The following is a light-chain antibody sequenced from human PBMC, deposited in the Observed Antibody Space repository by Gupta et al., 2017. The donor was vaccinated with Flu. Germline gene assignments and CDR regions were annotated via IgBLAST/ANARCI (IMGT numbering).Light chain of an antibody. CDR1: SLILGSNY. Sequence: TISRLAISLILGSNYLHCYHQLPGSAPKLLLYMNSQRSSVTPARFSGSNSGSAATLTNIGLQAGDGADYYCAAEHDSRSVYVFGTGTKVTVL. CDR3: AAEHDSRSVYV. V-gene: IGLV1-47*01. J-gene: IGLJ1*01. CDR2: MNS.